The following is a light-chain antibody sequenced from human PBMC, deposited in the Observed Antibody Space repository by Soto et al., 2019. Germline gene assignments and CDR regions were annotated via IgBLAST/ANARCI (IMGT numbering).Light chain of an antibody. Sequence: EIVLTQSPATLSLSPGERASLSCRASQSISSYLTWYQETPGQAPRLLIYDASNRATGIPARFSGSGSGTDFTLTISSLEPEDFAVYYCQQRGDWPITVGQGTRLEIK. V-gene: IGKV3-11*01. J-gene: IGKJ5*01. CDR3: QQRGDWPIT. CDR1: QSISSY. CDR2: DAS.